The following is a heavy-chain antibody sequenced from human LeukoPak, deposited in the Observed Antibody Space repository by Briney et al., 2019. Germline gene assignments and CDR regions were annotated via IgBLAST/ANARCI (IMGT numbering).Heavy chain of an antibody. CDR3: ARGRGSSRYYFDY. V-gene: IGHV3-23*01. J-gene: IGHJ4*02. D-gene: IGHD1-26*01. CDR1: GFTFGSYA. CDR2: VSASGPNT. Sequence: GGCLRLSCAASGFTFGSYAMGWVRQAPGKGLEWASAVSASGPNTYYADSVKGRFTVSRDNSKNTLYLQMSSLRADDTAVYYCARGRGSSRYYFDYWGRGTLVTVSS.